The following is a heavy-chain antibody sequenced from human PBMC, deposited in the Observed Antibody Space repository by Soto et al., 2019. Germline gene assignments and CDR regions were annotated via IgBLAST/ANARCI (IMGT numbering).Heavy chain of an antibody. V-gene: IGHV4-39*01. J-gene: IGHJ6*02. CDR2: IYYSGST. Sequence: SETLSLTCTFSGGSNSSSSYYWGWIRQPPDTGPEWIGSIYYSGSTYYNPSLKSRVTISVDTSKNQFSLKLSSVTAADTAVYYCARHETAVAGREDYYYGMDVWGQGTTVTVSS. CDR3: ARHETAVAGREDYYYGMDV. CDR1: GGSNSSSSYY. D-gene: IGHD6-19*01.